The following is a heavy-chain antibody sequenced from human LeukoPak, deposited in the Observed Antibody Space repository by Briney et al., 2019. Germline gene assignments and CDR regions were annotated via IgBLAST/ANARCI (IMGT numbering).Heavy chain of an antibody. J-gene: IGHJ4*02. Sequence: SVKVSCKASGGTFSGHAISWVRQAPGQGLEWMGGIIPIFGTANYAQKFQGRVTITTDESTSTAYMELSSLRSEDTAVYYCARGRKSMVRGVHFDYWGQETLVTVSS. CDR2: IIPIFGTA. CDR1: GGTFSGHA. D-gene: IGHD3-10*01. CDR3: ARGRKSMVRGVHFDY. V-gene: IGHV1-69*05.